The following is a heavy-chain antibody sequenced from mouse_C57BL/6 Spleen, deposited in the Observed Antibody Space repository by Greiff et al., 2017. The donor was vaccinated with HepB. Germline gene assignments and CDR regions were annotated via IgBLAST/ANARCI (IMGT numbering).Heavy chain of an antibody. Sequence: LQESGPELVKPGASVKISCKASGYAFSSSWMNWVKQRPGKGLEWIGRIYPGDGDTNYNGKFKGKATLTADKSSSTAYMQLSSLTSEDSAVYFCARDYYGSSPFAYWGQGTLVTVSA. CDR1: GYAFSSSW. J-gene: IGHJ3*01. CDR2: IYPGDGDT. V-gene: IGHV1-82*01. D-gene: IGHD1-1*01. CDR3: ARDYYGSSPFAY.